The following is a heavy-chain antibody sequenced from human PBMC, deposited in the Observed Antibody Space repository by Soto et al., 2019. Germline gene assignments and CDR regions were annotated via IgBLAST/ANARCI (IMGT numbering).Heavy chain of an antibody. D-gene: IGHD3-10*01. CDR3: TRDGFGYYYGMDV. V-gene: IGHV3-49*04. J-gene: IGHJ6*02. CDR1: GFIFGDYA. CDR2: IRSKAYGGTT. Sequence: GGSLRLSCTASGFIFGDYAMSWVRQAPGKGLEWVGFIRSKAYGGTTEYAASVKGRFTISRDDSKSIAYVQMNSLKTEDTAVYYCTRDGFGYYYGMDVWGQGTTVTVSS.